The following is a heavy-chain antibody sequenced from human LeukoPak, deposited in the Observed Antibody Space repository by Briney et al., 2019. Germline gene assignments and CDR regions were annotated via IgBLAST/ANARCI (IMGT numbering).Heavy chain of an antibody. CDR2: IYSDGVT. CDR3: ARDRAEGKTWVEFDP. V-gene: IGHV3-53*04. J-gene: IGHJ5*02. Sequence: GGSLRLSCAASGFIVNSYAMSWVRQAPGKGLPWVSLIYSDGVTQYADSVKGRFTISRHNSKNTLYLQMNSLRDEDTAVYFCARDRAEGKTWVEFDPWGQGTLVTVSS. CDR1: GFIVNSYA.